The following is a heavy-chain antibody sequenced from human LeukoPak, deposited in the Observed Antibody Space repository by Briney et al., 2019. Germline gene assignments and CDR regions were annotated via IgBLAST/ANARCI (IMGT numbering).Heavy chain of an antibody. CDR1: GFSLSDYT. CDR3: ARKDRNTNGAFDY. Sequence: GGSLRLSCAASGFSLSDYTMTWVRQAPGEGLEWVSDINGSGGRTYYSDSVKGRFTVSRDNSKSTLYVQMNSLRAEDTDVYYCARKDRNTNGAFDYWGQGTLVTVSS. CDR2: INGSGGRT. D-gene: IGHD2-8*01. J-gene: IGHJ4*02. V-gene: IGHV3-23*01.